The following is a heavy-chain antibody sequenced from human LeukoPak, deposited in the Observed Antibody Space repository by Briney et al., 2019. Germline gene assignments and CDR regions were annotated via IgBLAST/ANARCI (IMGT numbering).Heavy chain of an antibody. CDR3: ARVGYCSSTSCYTGDYNWFDP. V-gene: IGHV3-11*01. J-gene: IGHJ5*02. CDR1: GFTFSDYY. D-gene: IGHD2-2*02. CDR2: ISSSGSTI. Sequence: PGGSLRLSCAASGFTFSDYYMSWIRQAPGKGLEWVSYISSSGSTIYYADSVKGRLTISRDNAKNSLYLQMNSLRAEDTAVYYCARVGYCSSTSCYTGDYNWFDPWGQGTLVTVSS.